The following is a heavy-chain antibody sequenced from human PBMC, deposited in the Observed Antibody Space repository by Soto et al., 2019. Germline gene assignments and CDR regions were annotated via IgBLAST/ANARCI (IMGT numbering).Heavy chain of an antibody. V-gene: IGHV4-59*01. J-gene: IGHJ6*02. CDR3: ARDIRGYSYGTHYYYYYGMDV. CDR1: GGSISSYY. D-gene: IGHD5-18*01. Sequence: QVQLQESGPGLVKPSETLSLTCTVSGGSISSYYWSWIRQPPGKGLAWIGYIYYSGSTNYNPSLKSRVTISVDTSKNQFSLKLSSVTAADTAVYYCARDIRGYSYGTHYYYYYGMDVWGQGTTVTVSS. CDR2: IYYSGST.